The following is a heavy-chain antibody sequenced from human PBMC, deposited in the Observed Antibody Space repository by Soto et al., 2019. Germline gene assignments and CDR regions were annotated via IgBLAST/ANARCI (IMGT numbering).Heavy chain of an antibody. V-gene: IGHV3-30-3*01. D-gene: IGHD4-4*01. CDR2: ISYDGSNK. CDR1: GFTFSSYA. J-gene: IGHJ2*01. CDR3: ARPLWRDDYNWGYFDL. Sequence: QVQLVESGGGVVQPGRSLRLSCAASGFTFSSYAMHWVRQVPGKGLEWVAVISYDGSNKYYADSVKGRCTISRDNSKNSLYRQMNSLSAEDTAVYYCARPLWRDDYNWGYFDLWGRGTLVTVSS.